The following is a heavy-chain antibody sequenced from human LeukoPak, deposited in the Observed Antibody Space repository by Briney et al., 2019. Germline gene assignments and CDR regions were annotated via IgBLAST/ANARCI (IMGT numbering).Heavy chain of an antibody. CDR2: IKRDGSKI. CDR3: TRDSQGSGIYSVDY. Sequence: GGSLRLSCAASGXTFRAYWMSWVRQAPGKGLEWVANIKRDGSKIYYVDSVKGRFTISRDNDKNSLYLQMNSLRAEDTAVYYCTRDSQGSGIYSVDYWGQGTLVTVSS. CDR1: GXTFRAYW. D-gene: IGHD3-10*01. V-gene: IGHV3-7*05. J-gene: IGHJ4*02.